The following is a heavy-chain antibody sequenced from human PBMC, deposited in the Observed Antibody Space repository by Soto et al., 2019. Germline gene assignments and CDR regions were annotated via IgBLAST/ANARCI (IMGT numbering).Heavy chain of an antibody. D-gene: IGHD2-2*01. V-gene: IGHV1-18*01. CDR1: GYSFTSYG. CDR2: ISGYNSDT. Sequence: QVQLVQSGAEVKKPGASVKVSCKASGYSFTSYGISWVRQAPGQGLEWMGWISGYNSDTKYDQKFQGRVTMTTDTSTSTVYMELRTLRSDDTAVYYCARDRCTGTSCYWKYLDKWGQGTLVTVSS. J-gene: IGHJ4*02. CDR3: ARDRCTGTSCYWKYLDK.